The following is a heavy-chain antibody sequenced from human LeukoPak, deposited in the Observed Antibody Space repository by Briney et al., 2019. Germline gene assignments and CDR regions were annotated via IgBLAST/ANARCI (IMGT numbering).Heavy chain of an antibody. V-gene: IGHV3-74*01. J-gene: IGHJ4*02. D-gene: IGHD3-10*01. CDR2: INSDGSST. CDR1: GFTFSSYW. CDR3: AKAEGSGNQPFDY. Sequence: GGSLRLSCAASGFTFSSYWMPWVRQAPGKGLVWVSRINSDGSSTSYADSVKGRFTISRDNSKNTLYLQMNSLRVGDTAVYSCAKAEGSGNQPFDYWGQGTLVTVSS.